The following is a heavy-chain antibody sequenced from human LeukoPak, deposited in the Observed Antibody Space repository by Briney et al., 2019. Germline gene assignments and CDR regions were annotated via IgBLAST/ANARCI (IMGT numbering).Heavy chain of an antibody. CDR2: IYYSGST. CDR3: ARYRRAGGRSSAGALDI. V-gene: IGHV4-30-4*01. Sequence: SETLSLTCTVSGGSISSGDYYWSWIRQPPGKGLEWIGYIYYSGSTYYNPSLKSRVTIPVDTSKNQFSLKLSSVTAADTAVDYCARYRRAGGRSSAGALDIWGQGTMVTVSS. D-gene: IGHD6-19*01. J-gene: IGHJ3*02. CDR1: GGSISSGDYY.